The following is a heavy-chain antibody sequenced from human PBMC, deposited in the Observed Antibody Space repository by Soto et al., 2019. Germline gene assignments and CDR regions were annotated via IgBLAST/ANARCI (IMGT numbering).Heavy chain of an antibody. V-gene: IGHV4-30-2*01. Sequence: QLQLQESGSGLVKPSQTLSLTCAVSGGSISSGGYSWSWIRQPPGKGLEWIGYIYHSGSTYYNPSLKSRVTRSVDRSKNQFSLKLSSVTAADTAVYYCARFSSSPYSYYFDYWGQGTLVTVSS. CDR1: GGSISSGGYS. CDR2: IYHSGST. CDR3: ARFSSSPYSYYFDY. D-gene: IGHD6-6*01. J-gene: IGHJ4*02.